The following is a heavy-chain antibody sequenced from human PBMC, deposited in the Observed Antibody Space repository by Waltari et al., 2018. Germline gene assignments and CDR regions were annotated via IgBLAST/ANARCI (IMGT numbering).Heavy chain of an antibody. J-gene: IGHJ4*02. CDR2: IYSGGST. V-gene: IGHV3-53*01. CDR3: AKGMFVGATPVDY. D-gene: IGHD1-26*01. Sequence: EVQLVESGGGLIQPGGSLRLSCAASGFTVSSNYMSWVRQAPGKGLEWVSVIYSGGSTYYADSVKGRFTISRDNSKNTLYLQMNSLRAEDTAVYYCAKGMFVGATPVDYWGQGTLVIVSS. CDR1: GFTVSSNY.